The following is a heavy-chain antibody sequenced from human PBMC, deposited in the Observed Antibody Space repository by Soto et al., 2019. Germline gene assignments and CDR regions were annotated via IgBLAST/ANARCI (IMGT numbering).Heavy chain of an antibody. Sequence: QVQLVQSGAEVKKPGASVKVSCKASGYTFTSYAMHWVRQAPGQRLEWMGWINAGNGNTKYLQKFQGRVTITRDTSASTAYMELSSVRSEDTAVYYCARDPGYSYGYNWGQGTLVTVSS. CDR1: GYTFTSYA. J-gene: IGHJ4*02. CDR2: INAGNGNT. D-gene: IGHD5-18*01. V-gene: IGHV1-3*01. CDR3: ARDPGYSYGYN.